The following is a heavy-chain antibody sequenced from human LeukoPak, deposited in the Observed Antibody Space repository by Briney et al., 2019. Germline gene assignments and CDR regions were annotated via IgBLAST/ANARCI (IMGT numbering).Heavy chain of an antibody. CDR2: IYDSGST. J-gene: IGHJ3*02. Sequence: NPSETLSLTCTVSGGSMSSYYWSWIRQPPGKGLEWIGYIYDSGSTNYNPSLKSRVTISVDTSNNQFSLKLNSVTAADTAVYYCARHGTSGICRRPFDIWGQGTMVTASS. CDR3: ARHGTSGICRRPFDI. V-gene: IGHV4-59*08. CDR1: GGSMSSYY. D-gene: IGHD1-26*01.